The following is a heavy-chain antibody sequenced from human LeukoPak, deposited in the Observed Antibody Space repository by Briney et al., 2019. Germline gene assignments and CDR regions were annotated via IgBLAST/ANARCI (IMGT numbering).Heavy chain of an antibody. CDR1: DGVITNYY. D-gene: IGHD4-17*01. J-gene: IGHJ4*02. Sequence: SDTLSLTCTVSDGVITNYYWSWVRQPPGKGLEFIGYVHYSGTTNYNPSLRSRVTISIDTSKKHFFLKLNSVTAGDTAVYYCATGYGDFRVEGRYFYSWGQGTLVTVSS. CDR2: VHYSGTT. V-gene: IGHV4-59*07. CDR3: ATGYGDFRVEGRYFYS.